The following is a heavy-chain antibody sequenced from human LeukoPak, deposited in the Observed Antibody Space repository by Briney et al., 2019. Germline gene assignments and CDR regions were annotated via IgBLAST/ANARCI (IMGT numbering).Heavy chain of an antibody. CDR2: FDPEDGET. J-gene: IGHJ4*02. CDR3: AKLSGSGWEWFDY. D-gene: IGHD6-19*01. Sequence: ASVKVSCKVSGYTLAELSMHWVRQAPGKGLEWMGGFDPEDGETIYAQKFQGRVTMTEDTSTDTAYMELSSLRSEDMAVYYCAKLSGSGWEWFDYWGQGTLVTVSS. CDR1: GYTLAELS. V-gene: IGHV1-24*01.